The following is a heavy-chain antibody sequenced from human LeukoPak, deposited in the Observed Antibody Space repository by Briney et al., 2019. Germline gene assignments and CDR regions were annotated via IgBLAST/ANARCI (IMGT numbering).Heavy chain of an antibody. CDR2: ISGSGGRT. Sequence: GGSLRLSCAASGFTFSSYAMSWVRQAPGKGLEWVSSISGSGGRTYYADSVKGRFTISRDNAKNTLYLQMNSLRAEDTAVYYCARAGSGYEDGFDYWGQGTLVTVSS. CDR3: ARAGSGYEDGFDY. J-gene: IGHJ4*02. CDR1: GFTFSSYA. V-gene: IGHV3-23*01. D-gene: IGHD5-12*01.